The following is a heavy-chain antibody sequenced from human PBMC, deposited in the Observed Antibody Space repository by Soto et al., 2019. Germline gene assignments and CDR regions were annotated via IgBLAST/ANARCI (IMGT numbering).Heavy chain of an antibody. CDR1: GASVSSYY. Sequence: PSETLSLTCAVSGASVSSYYWSWIRQPPGKGLEWIGYIYYNGDTKYNPSLKSRVTISLDTSKNHFSLKLNSVTAADTAVYFCASDRYSSSTDFDYCRQGTRVTVSS. J-gene: IGHJ4*02. CDR2: IYYNGDT. D-gene: IGHD3-22*01. V-gene: IGHV4-59*02. CDR3: ASDRYSSSTDFDY.